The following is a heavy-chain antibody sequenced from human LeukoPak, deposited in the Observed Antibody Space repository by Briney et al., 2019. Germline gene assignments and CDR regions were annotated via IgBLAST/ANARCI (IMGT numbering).Heavy chain of an antibody. CDR1: AFTFSSYS. V-gene: IGHV3-21*01. J-gene: IGHJ4*02. Sequence: PGGSLRLSCAASAFTFSSYSMNWVRQAPGKGLEWVSSISSSSSYIYYADSVKGRFTISRDNAKNSLYLQMNSLRAEDTAVYYCARVIFDLPTPEYYFDYWGQGTLVTVSS. CDR2: ISSSSSYI. D-gene: IGHD3/OR15-3a*01. CDR3: ARVIFDLPTPEYYFDY.